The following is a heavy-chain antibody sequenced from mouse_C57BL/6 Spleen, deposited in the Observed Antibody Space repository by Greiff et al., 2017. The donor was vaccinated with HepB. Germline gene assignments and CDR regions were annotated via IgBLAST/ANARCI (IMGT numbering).Heavy chain of an antibody. V-gene: IGHV1-82*01. J-gene: IGHJ2*01. CDR2: IYPGDGDT. CDR3: ARKGATGTVIFDY. Sequence: QVHVKQSGPELVKPGASVKISCKASGYAFSSSWMNWVKQRPGKGLEWIGRIYPGDGDTNYNGKFKGKATLTADKSSSTAYMQLSSLRSEDSAVYFCARKGATGTVIFDYWGQGTTLTVSS. D-gene: IGHD4-1*01. CDR1: GYAFSSSW.